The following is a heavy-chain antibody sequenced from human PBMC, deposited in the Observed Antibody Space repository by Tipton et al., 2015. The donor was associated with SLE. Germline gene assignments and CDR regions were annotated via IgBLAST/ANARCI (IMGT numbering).Heavy chain of an antibody. CDR3: ARFRDEYYYYAVDV. J-gene: IGHJ6*02. Sequence: TLSLTCTVSGGSISSSGYYWSWIRQHPGKGLEWIGYIYYSGSTYYNPSLKSRATISIDTSKNQFSLKLSSVTAADTAVYYCARFRDEYYYYAVDVWGQGTTVTVSS. V-gene: IGHV4-31*03. CDR2: IYYSGST. CDR1: GGSISSSGYY.